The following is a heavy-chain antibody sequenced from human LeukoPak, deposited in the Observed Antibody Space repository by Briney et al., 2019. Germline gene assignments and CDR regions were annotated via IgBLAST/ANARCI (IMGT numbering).Heavy chain of an antibody. CDR1: GFTFDDYG. J-gene: IGHJ4*02. V-gene: IGHV3-20*04. CDR3: ARGLRYFDWFLFDY. CDR2: INWNGGST. Sequence: GGSLRLSCAASGFTFDDYGMSWVRQAPGKGLEWVSGINWNGGSTGYADSVKGRFTISRDNAKNSLYLQMNSLRAEGTALYYCARGLRYFDWFLFDYWGQGTLVTVSS. D-gene: IGHD3-9*01.